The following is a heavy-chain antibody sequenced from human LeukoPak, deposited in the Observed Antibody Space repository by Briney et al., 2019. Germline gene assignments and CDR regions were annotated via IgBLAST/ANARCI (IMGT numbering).Heavy chain of an antibody. Sequence: LAGGSLRLSCAASGFTFSSYEMNWVRQAPGKGLEWVSVMYSGGSTYYADSVTGRFTISRDNSKNTLYLQMNNLRAEDTAVYYCATHYYDSSGYYYDHAFDIWGQGTMVTVSS. D-gene: IGHD3-22*01. CDR1: GFTFSSYE. CDR2: MYSGGST. V-gene: IGHV3-53*01. J-gene: IGHJ3*02. CDR3: ATHYYDSSGYYYDHAFDI.